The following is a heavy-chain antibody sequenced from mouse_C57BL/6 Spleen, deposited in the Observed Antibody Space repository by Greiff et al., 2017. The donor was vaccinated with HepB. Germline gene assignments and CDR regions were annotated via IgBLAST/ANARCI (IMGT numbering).Heavy chain of an antibody. CDR3: AMAYYYFDY. Sequence: LQESEGGLVQPGSSMKLSCTASGFTFSDYYMAWVRQVPEKGLEWVANINYDGSSTYYLDSLKSRFIISRDNAKNILYLQMSSLKSEDTATYYCAMAYYYFDYWGQGTTLTVSS. V-gene: IGHV5-16*01. D-gene: IGHD2-10*01. CDR2: INYDGSST. CDR1: GFTFSDYY. J-gene: IGHJ2*01.